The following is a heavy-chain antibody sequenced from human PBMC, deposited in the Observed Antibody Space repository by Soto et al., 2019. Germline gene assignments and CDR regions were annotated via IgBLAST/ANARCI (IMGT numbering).Heavy chain of an antibody. D-gene: IGHD6-6*01. CDR2: IIPIFGTA. V-gene: IGHV1-69*13. CDR1: GGTFSSYA. J-gene: IGHJ6*02. Sequence: SVKVSCKASGGTFSSYAISWVRQAPGQGLEWMGGIIPIFGTANYAQKFQGRVTITADESTSTAYMELSSLRSEDTAVYYCARGLAARPPYYFGMDVWGQGTTVTVSS. CDR3: ARGLAARPPYYFGMDV.